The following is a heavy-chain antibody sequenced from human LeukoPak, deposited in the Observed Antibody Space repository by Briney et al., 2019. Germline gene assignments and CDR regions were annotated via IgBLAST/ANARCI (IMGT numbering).Heavy chain of an antibody. J-gene: IGHJ4*02. V-gene: IGHV3-15*01. D-gene: IGHD3-22*01. CDR3: TTFYYDSSGYSLVDY. CDR2: IKSKTDGGTT. CDR1: GFTFSGSA. Sequence: GGSLRLSCAASGFTFSGSAMHWVRQAPGKGLEWVGRIKSKTDGGTTDYAAPVKGRFTISRDDSKNTLYLQMNSLKTEDTAVYYCTTFYYDSSGYSLVDYWGQGTLVTVSS.